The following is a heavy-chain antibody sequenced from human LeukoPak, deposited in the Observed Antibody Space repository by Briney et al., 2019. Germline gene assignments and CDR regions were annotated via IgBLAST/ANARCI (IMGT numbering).Heavy chain of an antibody. CDR3: AREYYYDSSGYSPYFDY. Sequence: ASVTVSCRASGYTFTGYYMHWVRQAPGQGLEGMGWIHPNSGGTNYAQKFQGRVTMTRDTSISTAYMELSRLRSDDTAVYYCAREYYYDSSGYSPYFDYWGQGTLVTVSS. V-gene: IGHV1-2*02. J-gene: IGHJ4*02. CDR1: GYTFTGYY. CDR2: IHPNSGGT. D-gene: IGHD3-22*01.